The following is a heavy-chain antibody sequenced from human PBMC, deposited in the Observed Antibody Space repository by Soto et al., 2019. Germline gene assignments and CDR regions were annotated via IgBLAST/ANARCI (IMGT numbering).Heavy chain of an antibody. CDR1: GFTFSSYW. CDR2: IKQDGSEI. Sequence: EVQLVESGGGLVQSGGSLRLSCAASGFTFSSYWMSWVRQGPGKGPEWVANIKQDGSEIYYVDSVKGRFTISRDNAKSSLYLQMTSLRAADTAVYHCAKSLSAIPGDSWGQGTLVTVSS. J-gene: IGHJ4*02. D-gene: IGHD2-2*01. V-gene: IGHV3-7*05. CDR3: AKSLSAIPGDS.